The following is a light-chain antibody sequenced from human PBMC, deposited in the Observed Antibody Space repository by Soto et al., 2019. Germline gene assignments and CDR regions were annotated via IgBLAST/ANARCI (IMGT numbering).Light chain of an antibody. Sequence: TGSTQSPATLSLTPGERATLSCSASQSVSSSYLAWYEQKPGQAPRLLIYGASSRATGIPDRFSGSGSGTDFTLTISRLEPEDFAVYYCQQYGSSPLTFGGGTKVDI. CDR1: QSVSSSY. V-gene: IGKV3-20*01. J-gene: IGKJ4*01. CDR3: QQYGSSPLT. CDR2: GAS.